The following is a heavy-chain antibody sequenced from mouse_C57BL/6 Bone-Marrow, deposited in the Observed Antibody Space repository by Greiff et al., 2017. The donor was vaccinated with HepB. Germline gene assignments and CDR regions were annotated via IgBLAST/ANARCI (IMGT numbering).Heavy chain of an antibody. V-gene: IGHV1-63*01. D-gene: IGHD2-3*01. CDR1: GYTFTNYW. J-gene: IGHJ2*01. CDR2: IYPGGGYT. CDR3: ARRGMVMGSFDY. Sequence: LVESGAELVRPGTSVKMSCKASGYTFTNYWIGWAKQRPGHGLEWIGDIYPGGGYTNYNEKFKGKATLTADKSSSTAYMQFISLTSEDSAIYYCARRGMVMGSFDYWGQGTTLTVSS.